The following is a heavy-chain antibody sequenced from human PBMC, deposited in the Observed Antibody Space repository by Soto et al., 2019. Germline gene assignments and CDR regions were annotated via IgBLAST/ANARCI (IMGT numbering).Heavy chain of an antibody. D-gene: IGHD1-1*01. CDR2: SSNSGSFT. V-gene: IGHV3-11*06. J-gene: IGHJ4*02. CDR3: VRSGDNYKLLDY. CDR1: GFTFSDHY. Sequence: LRLSCAASGFTFSDHYMSWIRQAPGKGLEWIGYSSNSGSFTRYADSVKGRFSISRDNAKNSLYLQINSLRGDDTAIYYCVRSGDNYKLLDYWGQGTPVTVSS.